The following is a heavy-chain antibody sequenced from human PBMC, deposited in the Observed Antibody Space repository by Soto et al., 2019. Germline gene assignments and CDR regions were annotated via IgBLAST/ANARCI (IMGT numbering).Heavy chain of an antibody. CDR3: ARHGEYYYYMDV. Sequence: SETLSLTCTVSGGSISSSSYYWGWIRQPPGKGLEWIGSIYYSGSTYYNPSLKSRVTISVDTSKNQFSLKLSSVTAADTAVYYCARHGEYYYYMDVWGKGTTVTVSS. CDR1: GGSISSSSYY. CDR2: IYYSGST. V-gene: IGHV4-39*01. D-gene: IGHD7-27*01. J-gene: IGHJ6*03.